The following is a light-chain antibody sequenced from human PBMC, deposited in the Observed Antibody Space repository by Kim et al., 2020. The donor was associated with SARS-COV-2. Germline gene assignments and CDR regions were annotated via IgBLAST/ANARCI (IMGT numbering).Light chain of an antibody. CDR1: QSLVYSDGNTY. J-gene: IGKJ2*01. CDR2: RVS. V-gene: IGKV2-30*01. CDR3: MQGTHWLYT. Sequence: DVMMTQSPLSLPVTLGQPASISCRSSQSLVYSDGNTYLNWFQQRPGQSPRRLIHRVSNRDSGVPDRFSGSGSSTDFTLKISRVEAEDVGVYYCMQGTHWLYTFGQGTKLEI.